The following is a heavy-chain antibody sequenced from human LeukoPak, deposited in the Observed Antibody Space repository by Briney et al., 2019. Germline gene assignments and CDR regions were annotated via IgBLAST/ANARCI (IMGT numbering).Heavy chain of an antibody. CDR3: ARVLGSYAVDY. J-gene: IGHJ4*02. CDR2: ISSSSSTI. V-gene: IGHV3-48*04. CDR1: GFTFSSYS. Sequence: GSLRLSCAASGFTFSSYSMLWVRQAPGKGLEWVSYISSSSSTIYYADSVKGRFTISRDNTKNSLYLQMNNLRIEDTAVYYCARVLGSYAVDYWGQGTLATVSS. D-gene: IGHD3-10*01.